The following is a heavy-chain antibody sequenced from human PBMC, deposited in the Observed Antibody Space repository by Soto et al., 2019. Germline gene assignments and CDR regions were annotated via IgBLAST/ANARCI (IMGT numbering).Heavy chain of an antibody. CDR2: VSHDGRNT. V-gene: IGHV3-30*18. CDR3: AKGGRQWLVTSDFNY. J-gene: IGHJ4*02. Sequence: VQLVESGGGVVQPGRSLRLSCAASGFTFSDYAMHWVRQAPGKGLEWVAVVSHDGRNTHYADSVKGRFTISRDSSKNQVSLEMTSLRAEDTAVYYCAKGGRQWLVTSDFNYWGEGDLVTVSS. D-gene: IGHD6-19*01. CDR1: GFTFSDYA.